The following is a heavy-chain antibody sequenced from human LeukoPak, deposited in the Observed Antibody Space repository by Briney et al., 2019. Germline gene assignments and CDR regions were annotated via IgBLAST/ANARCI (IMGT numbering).Heavy chain of an antibody. CDR3: ARKRIAARAIDY. D-gene: IGHD6-6*01. CDR1: GYTFTSYD. Sequence: ASVKVSCKASGYTFTSYDINWVRQATGQELEWMGWMNPNSGNTGYAQKFQGRVTMTRNTSISTAYMELSSLRSEDTAVYYCARKRIAARAIDYWGQGTLVTVSS. CDR2: MNPNSGNT. J-gene: IGHJ4*02. V-gene: IGHV1-8*01.